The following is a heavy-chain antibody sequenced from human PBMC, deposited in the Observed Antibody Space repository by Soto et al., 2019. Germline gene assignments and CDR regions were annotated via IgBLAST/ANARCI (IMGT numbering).Heavy chain of an antibody. J-gene: IGHJ6*02. CDR3: ARDLEHSGSDDIYYYYGMTV. V-gene: IGHV1-69*06. CDR1: GGTFSSYA. CDR2: IIPIFGTA. D-gene: IGHD5-12*01. Sequence: QVQLVQSGAEVKKPGSSVKVSCKASGGTFSSYAISWVRHAPGQGLEWMGGIIPIFGTANYAQKFQGRVTMTADKSNSTAYMELSSLISEDKAVYYCARDLEHSGSDDIYYYYGMTVWGQVTTVTVSS.